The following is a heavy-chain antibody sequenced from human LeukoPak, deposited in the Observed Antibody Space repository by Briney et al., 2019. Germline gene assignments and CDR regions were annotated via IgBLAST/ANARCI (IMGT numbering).Heavy chain of an antibody. V-gene: IGHV3-23*01. J-gene: IGHJ6*02. Sequence: QPGGSLRLSCAASGFTFSSYAMSWVRQAPGKGLEWVSAISGSGGSTYYADSVKGRFTISRDNSKNTLYLQMNSLRAEDTAVYYCAKDIKKSSSWPYYYYYGMDVWGQGTTVTVSS. CDR1: GFTFSSYA. CDR2: ISGSGGST. D-gene: IGHD6-13*01. CDR3: AKDIKKSSSWPYYYYYGMDV.